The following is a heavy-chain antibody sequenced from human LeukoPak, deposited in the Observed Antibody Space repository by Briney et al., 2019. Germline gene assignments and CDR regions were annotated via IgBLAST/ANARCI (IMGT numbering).Heavy chain of an antibody. CDR2: IIPIFGTA. D-gene: IGHD1-7*01. Sequence: SVKVSCKASGYTFTSYAISWVRKAPGQGLEWMGGIIPIFGTANYAQKFQGRVTITTDESTSTAYMELSSLRSEDTAVYYCARHGITGTLYYFDYWGQGTLVTVSS. J-gene: IGHJ4*02. V-gene: IGHV1-69*05. CDR3: ARHGITGTLYYFDY. CDR1: GYTFTSYA.